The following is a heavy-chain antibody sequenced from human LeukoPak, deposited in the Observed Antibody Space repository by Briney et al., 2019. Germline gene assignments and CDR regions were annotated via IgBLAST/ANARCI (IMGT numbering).Heavy chain of an antibody. CDR2: IRSDGRAT. D-gene: IGHD4-23*01. J-gene: IGHJ4*02. Sequence: GGSLRLSCAASGFTFRSFGMHWVRQAPGKGLEWVSFIRSDGRATDYADSVKGRLTISRDNSRNTLYAQMNSLRDEDTAIYYCAKDRDGGNFYFDYGGQGLLVTVYS. CDR1: GFTFRSFG. CDR3: AKDRDGGNFYFDY. V-gene: IGHV3-30*02.